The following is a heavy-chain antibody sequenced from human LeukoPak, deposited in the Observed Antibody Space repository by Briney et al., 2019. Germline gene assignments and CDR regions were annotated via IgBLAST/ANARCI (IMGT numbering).Heavy chain of an antibody. CDR1: GGSISSSSYY. J-gene: IGHJ4*02. CDR3: ARVVPSKRLWFGGPFDY. Sequence: SETLSLTCTVSGGSISSSSYYWGWIRQPPGKGLEWIGTIYYSGSTYYNPSLKSRVTISVDTSKNQFSLKLSSVTAADTAVYYCARVVPSKRLWFGGPFDYWGQGTLVTVSS. CDR2: IYYSGST. D-gene: IGHD3-10*01. V-gene: IGHV4-39*01.